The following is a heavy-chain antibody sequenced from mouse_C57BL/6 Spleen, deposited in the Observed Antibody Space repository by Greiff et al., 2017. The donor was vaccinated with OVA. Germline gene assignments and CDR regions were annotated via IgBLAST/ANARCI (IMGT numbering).Heavy chain of an antibody. J-gene: IGHJ1*03. D-gene: IGHD1-1*01. CDR3: ATPYGSSFYWYFDV. CDR1: GFSLTSYG. CDR2: IWSGGST. Sequence: VKLVESGPGLVQPSQSLSITCTVSGFSLTSYGVHWVRQSPGKGLEWLGVIWSGGSTDYNAAFISRLSISKDNSKSQVFFKMNSLQADDTAIYYCATPYGSSFYWYFDVWGTGTTVTVSS. V-gene: IGHV2-2*01.